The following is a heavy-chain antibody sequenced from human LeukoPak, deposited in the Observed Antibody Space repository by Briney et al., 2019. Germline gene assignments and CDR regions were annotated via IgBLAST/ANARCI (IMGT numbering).Heavy chain of an antibody. V-gene: IGHV6-1*01. CDR1: GDSVSNNGAA. CDR3: ARVTRGVIDY. CDR2: TYYRSKWYD. Sequence: SQTISLTCAISGDSVSNNGAAWNWIRQSPSRGLEWLGRTYYRSKWYDDYAVSVKSRITINPDTSQNQFSLQLNSVTPEDTAVYYCARVTRGVIDYWGQGTLVTVSS. D-gene: IGHD3-10*01. J-gene: IGHJ4*02.